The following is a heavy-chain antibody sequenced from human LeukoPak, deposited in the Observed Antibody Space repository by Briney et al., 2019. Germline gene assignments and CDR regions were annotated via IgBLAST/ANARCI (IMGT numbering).Heavy chain of an antibody. V-gene: IGHV3-48*04. CDR2: ISSSSSTI. CDR1: GFTFSSYS. Sequence: GGSLRLSCAASGFTFSSYSMNWVRQAPGKGLEWVSYISSSSSTIYYADSVKGRFTISRDNAKNSLYLQMNSLRAEDTAVYYCAGEGSSGWYVYFDYWGQGTLVTVSS. CDR3: AGEGSSGWYVYFDY. J-gene: IGHJ4*02. D-gene: IGHD6-19*01.